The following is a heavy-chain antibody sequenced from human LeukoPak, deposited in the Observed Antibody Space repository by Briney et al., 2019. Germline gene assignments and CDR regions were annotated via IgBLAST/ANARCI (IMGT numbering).Heavy chain of an antibody. V-gene: IGHV4-34*01. CDR1: GGSFSGYY. Sequence: SETLSLTCAVYGGSFSGYYWSWIRQPPGKGLEWIGEIKHSGSTNYNPSLKSRVTISVDTSKNQFSLKLSSVTAADTAVYYCARDGAPRGYSYGPRNAFDIWGQGTMVTVSS. CDR3: ARDGAPRGYSYGPRNAFDI. D-gene: IGHD5-18*01. CDR2: IKHSGST. J-gene: IGHJ3*02.